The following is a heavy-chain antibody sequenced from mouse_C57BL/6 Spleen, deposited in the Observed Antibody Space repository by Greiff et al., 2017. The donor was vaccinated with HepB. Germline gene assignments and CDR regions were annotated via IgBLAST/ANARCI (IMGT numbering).Heavy chain of an antibody. J-gene: IGHJ4*01. CDR2: IDPETGGT. CDR3: TRGGLDYGSTLYAMDY. Sequence: QVQLQQSGAELVRPGASVTLSCKASGYTFTDYEMHWVKQTPVHGLEWIGAIDPETGGTAYNQKFKGKAILTADKSSSTAYMELRSLTSEDSAVYYCTRGGLDYGSTLYAMDYWGQGTSVTVSS. V-gene: IGHV1-15*01. CDR1: GYTFTDYE. D-gene: IGHD1-1*01.